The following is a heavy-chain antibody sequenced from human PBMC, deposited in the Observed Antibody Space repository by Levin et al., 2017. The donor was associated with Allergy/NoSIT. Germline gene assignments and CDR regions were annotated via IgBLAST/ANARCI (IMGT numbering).Heavy chain of an antibody. CDR2: ISNSGNT. CDR3: ARGHYGN. CDR1: GGSVRDFW. J-gene: IGHJ3*01. Sequence: PSQTLSLPCTVSGGSVRDFWWRWIRQPPGKGLDHIGYISNSGNTNYNPSVRSRVTISTDTSKNQVSLELYSVTAAATAVYFCARGHYGNWGQGTRVTVSS. V-gene: IGHV4-59*02. D-gene: IGHD3-10*01.